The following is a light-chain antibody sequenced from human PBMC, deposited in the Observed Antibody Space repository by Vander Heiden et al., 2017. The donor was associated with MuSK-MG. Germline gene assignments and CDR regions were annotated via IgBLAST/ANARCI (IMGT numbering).Light chain of an antibody. CDR2: EVS. V-gene: IGLV2-8*01. CDR1: SSDVGGYHY. Sequence: QSALTQPPSASGSPGQSVTISCTGTSSDVGGYHYVSWYQQHPGKAPKLMIYEVSKRPSGVPDRFSDSKSGNTASLTVSGLQAEDEADYYCSSYAGSNNLVFGGGTKLTVL. J-gene: IGLJ2*01. CDR3: SSYAGSNNLV.